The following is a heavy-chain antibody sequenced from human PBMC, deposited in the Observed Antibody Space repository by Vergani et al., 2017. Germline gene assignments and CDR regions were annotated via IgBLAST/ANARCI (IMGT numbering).Heavy chain of an antibody. V-gene: IGHV3-23*01. D-gene: IGHD6-13*01. Sequence: EVQLLESGGGLVQPGGSLRLTCAASEFTFSNYAMNWVRQAPGKGLEWVSGISGSGVSAYYTDSVKGRFTISRDNSKNLLFLQMNSLRAEDTAVYYCAKGGAAAGDFDYWGHGTLVTVSS. CDR3: AKGGAAAGDFDY. CDR1: EFTFSNYA. J-gene: IGHJ4*01. CDR2: ISGSGVSA.